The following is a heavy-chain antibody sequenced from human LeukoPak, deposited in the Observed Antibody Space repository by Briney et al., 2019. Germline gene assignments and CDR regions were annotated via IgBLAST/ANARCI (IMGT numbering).Heavy chain of an antibody. Sequence: GGSLRLSCAASGFTFSSYSMNWVRRAPGKGLEWVSSISSSSSYIYYADSVKGRFTISRDNAKNSLYLQMNSLRAEDTAVYCCARSDTPLSAFDIWGQGTMVTVSS. CDR1: GFTFSSYS. CDR2: ISSSSSYI. V-gene: IGHV3-21*01. J-gene: IGHJ3*02. CDR3: ARSDTPLSAFDI. D-gene: IGHD5-18*01.